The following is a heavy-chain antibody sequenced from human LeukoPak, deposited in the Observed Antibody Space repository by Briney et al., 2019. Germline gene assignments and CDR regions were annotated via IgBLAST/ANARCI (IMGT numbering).Heavy chain of an antibody. Sequence: GASVKVSCKASGYTFTSYYMHWVRQAPGQGLEWMGWINPNSGGTNYAQKFQGRVTMTRDTSISTAYMELSRLRSDDTAVYYCARVEDRYYYYGMDVWGQGTTVTVSS. CDR1: GYTFTSYY. J-gene: IGHJ6*02. D-gene: IGHD2-15*01. CDR2: INPNSGGT. V-gene: IGHV1-2*02. CDR3: ARVEDRYYYYGMDV.